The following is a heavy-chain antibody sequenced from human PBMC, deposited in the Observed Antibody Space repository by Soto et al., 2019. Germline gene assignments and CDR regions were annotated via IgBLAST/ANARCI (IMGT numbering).Heavy chain of an antibody. Sequence: QVQLVQSGAEVKKPGSSVKVSCKASGGTFSSYAISWVRQAPGQGLEWMGGIIPIFGTANSAQKFQGRDTITADESTSTAYTELRRLRYEDTAASSCARVAPRYSSRFDYGGQGTLVTVSS. D-gene: IGHD6-13*01. J-gene: IGHJ4*02. V-gene: IGHV1-69*01. CDR1: GGTFSSYA. CDR3: ARVAPRYSSRFDY. CDR2: IIPIFGTA.